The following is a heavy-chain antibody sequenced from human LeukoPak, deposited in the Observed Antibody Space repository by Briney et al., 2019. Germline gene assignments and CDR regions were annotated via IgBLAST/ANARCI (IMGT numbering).Heavy chain of an antibody. CDR1: GFTFSSYG. D-gene: IGHD6-19*01. CDR3: AKFCSDPYYFDY. V-gene: IGHV3-30*18. J-gene: IGHJ4*02. Sequence: GGSLRLSCAASGFTFSSYGMHWVRPAPGKGLEWVAVISYDGSNKYYADSVKGRFTISRDNSKNTLYLQMNSLRAEDTAVYYCAKFCSDPYYFDYWGQGTLVTVSS. CDR2: ISYDGSNK.